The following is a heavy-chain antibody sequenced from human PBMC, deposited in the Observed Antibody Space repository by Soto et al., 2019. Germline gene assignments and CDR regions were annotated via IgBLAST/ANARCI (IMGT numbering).Heavy chain of an antibody. D-gene: IGHD3-22*01. Sequence: EVQLVESGGGLVQPGESLKLSCAASGFTFSRSAMHWVRQASGKGLEWVGRIRSKSNSYATAYAASVKGRFTISRDDSKDPAYLQMSGLKTDDTAVNYCTRDPQNSYDSSGSANRSDPWGQGALVTVSS. V-gene: IGHV3-73*02. CDR3: TRDPQNSYDSSGSANRSDP. CDR1: GFTFSRSA. J-gene: IGHJ5*02. CDR2: IRSKSNSYAT.